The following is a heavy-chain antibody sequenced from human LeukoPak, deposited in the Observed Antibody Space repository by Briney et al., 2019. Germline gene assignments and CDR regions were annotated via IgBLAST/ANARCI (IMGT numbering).Heavy chain of an antibody. D-gene: IGHD3-22*01. CDR3: ARAKAYYYDSSGSDY. V-gene: IGHV1-18*01. CDR1: GYTFTSYG. J-gene: IGHJ4*02. Sequence: GASVKVSCKASGYTFTSYGISWVRQAPGQGLEWMGWISAYNGNTNYAQKLQGRVTMTTDTSTSTAYMELRSLRSDDTAVYYCARAKAYYYDSSGSDYWGQGTLVTVSS. CDR2: ISAYNGNT.